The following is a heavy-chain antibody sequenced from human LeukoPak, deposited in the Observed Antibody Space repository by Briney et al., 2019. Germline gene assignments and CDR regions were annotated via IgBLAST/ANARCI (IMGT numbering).Heavy chain of an antibody. V-gene: IGHV4-30-4*01. CDR2: VYHSGST. CDR3: ARLFPPASRAFDI. CDR1: AGSISSGDYY. J-gene: IGHJ3*02. D-gene: IGHD2-2*01. Sequence: SETLSLTCTVSAGSISSGDYYWSWIRQPPGKGLEWIGYVYHSGSTCYNPSLKSRVTISLDTSKNQFSLKLSSVTAADTAVYYCARLFPPASRAFDIWGQGTMVTVSS.